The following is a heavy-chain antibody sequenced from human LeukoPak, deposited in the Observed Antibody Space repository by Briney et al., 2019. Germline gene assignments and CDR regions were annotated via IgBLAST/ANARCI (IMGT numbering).Heavy chain of an antibody. CDR1: GYTFTNYH. CDR3: ARTTSFTASGYDY. J-gene: IGHJ4*02. CDR2: MNTNNGDS. V-gene: IGHV1-8*03. D-gene: IGHD6-25*01. Sequence: SVTVSCKASGYTFTNYHINWVRHATGQALEWMGWMNTNNGDSGDAQKFQGRVTITRDNSIRKSYMELRSLRSDDTAVYFCARTTSFTASGYDYWGQGTLVTVSS.